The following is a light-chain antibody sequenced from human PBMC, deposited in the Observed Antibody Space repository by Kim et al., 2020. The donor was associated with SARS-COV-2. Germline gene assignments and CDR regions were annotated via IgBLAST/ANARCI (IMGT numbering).Light chain of an antibody. J-gene: IGKJ2*01. CDR3: MQALQTPGPYT. CDR2: LGS. Sequence: DIVMTQSPLSLPVTPGEPASISCRSSQSLLHSNGYNYLDWYLQKPGQSPQLLIYLGSNRASGVPDRFSGSGSGTDFTLKISRVEAEDVGVYYCMQALQTPGPYTFGQGTKLEI. V-gene: IGKV2-28*01. CDR1: QSLLHSNGYNY.